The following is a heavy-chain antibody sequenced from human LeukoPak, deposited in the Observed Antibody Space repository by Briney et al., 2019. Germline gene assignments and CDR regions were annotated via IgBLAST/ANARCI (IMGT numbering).Heavy chain of an antibody. CDR2: ISYDGSNK. D-gene: IGHD6-13*01. CDR3: ARTSSSWYYFDY. J-gene: IGHJ4*02. V-gene: IGHV3-30*04. Sequence: AGGSLRLSCAASGFTFSSYAMHWVRQAPGKGLEWVAVISYDGSNKYYADSVKGRFTISRDNSKNTLYLQMNSLRAEDTAVHYCARTSSSWYYFDYWGQGTLVTVSS. CDR1: GFTFSSYA.